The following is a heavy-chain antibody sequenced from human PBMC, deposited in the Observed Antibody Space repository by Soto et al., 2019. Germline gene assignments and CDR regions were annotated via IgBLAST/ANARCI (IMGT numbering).Heavy chain of an antibody. J-gene: IGHJ6*02. CDR2: INHSGST. CDR1: GGSLSGYY. CDR3: ARGTGRGWYYYYGMDV. V-gene: IGHV4-34*01. Sequence: SETLSLTCAVYGGSLSGYYWSWIRQPPGKGLEWIGEINHSGSTNYNPSLKSRVTISVDTSKNQFSLKLSSVTAADTAVYYCARGTGRGWYYYYGMDVWGQGTTVTVSS. D-gene: IGHD2-8*02.